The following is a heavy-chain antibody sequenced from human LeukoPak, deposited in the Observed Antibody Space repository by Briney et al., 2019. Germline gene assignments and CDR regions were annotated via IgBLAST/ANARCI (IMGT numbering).Heavy chain of an antibody. CDR3: ARRHDGEFDY. D-gene: IGHD3-10*01. V-gene: IGHV4-39*01. CDR1: GGSISSSSYY. Sequence: SETLSLTCTVSGGSISSSSYYWGWIRQPPGKGLEWIGSIYYSGSTYYNPSLKSRVTISVDTSKNQFSLKLTSVTAADTAVYYCARRHDGEFDYWGQGTLVTVSS. CDR2: IYYSGST. J-gene: IGHJ4*02.